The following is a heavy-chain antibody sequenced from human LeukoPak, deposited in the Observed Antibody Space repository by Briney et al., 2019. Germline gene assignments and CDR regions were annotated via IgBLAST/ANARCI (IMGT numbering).Heavy chain of an antibody. CDR1: GFTFRSSA. CDR3: AKYPASGGYFDY. Sequence: GGSLRLSCAASGFTFRSSAMSWVRQAPGKGLEWVSGISGSGGNTYYADSVKGRFTISRDNSKNTLYLQMNSLRAEDTAIFYCAKYPASGGYFDYWGQGTPVTVSS. V-gene: IGHV3-23*01. J-gene: IGHJ4*02. D-gene: IGHD6-13*01. CDR2: ISGSGGNT.